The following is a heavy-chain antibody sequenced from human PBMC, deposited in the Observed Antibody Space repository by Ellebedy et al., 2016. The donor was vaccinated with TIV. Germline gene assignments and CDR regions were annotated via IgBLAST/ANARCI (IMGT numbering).Heavy chain of an antibody. J-gene: IGHJ4*02. V-gene: IGHV3-74*01. D-gene: IGHD3-10*01. CDR2: IKYDGSST. CDR1: GFTFSTYW. Sequence: GESLKISCAASGFTFSTYWMHWVRQVPGKGLVWVSRIKYDGSSTSFADSVKGRFTISSDNSNNTLYLQMHSLRPEDTSVYYCARDQGYGSGSFTGFDYWGQGALVTVSS. CDR3: ARDQGYGSGSFTGFDY.